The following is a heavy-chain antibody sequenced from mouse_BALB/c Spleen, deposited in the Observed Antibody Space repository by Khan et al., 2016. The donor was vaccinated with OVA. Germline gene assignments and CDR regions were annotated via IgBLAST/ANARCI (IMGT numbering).Heavy chain of an antibody. Sequence: VQLKQSGAELVRPGASVTLSCKASGYTFSDYDMHWVKQTPVHGLEWIGTFDPETGDTAYNQKFKGKATLTADKSSSTAYMELRSLTSEDSAVYCCTRRMDYWGQGTSVTVSS. V-gene: IGHV1-15*01. CDR2: FDPETGDT. CDR1: GYTFSDYD. CDR3: TRRMDY. J-gene: IGHJ4*01.